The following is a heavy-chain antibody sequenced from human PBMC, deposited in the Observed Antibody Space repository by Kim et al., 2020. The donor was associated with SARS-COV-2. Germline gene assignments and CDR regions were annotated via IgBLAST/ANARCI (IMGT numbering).Heavy chain of an antibody. CDR2: ISGSGGST. Sequence: WGSLRLSCAASGFTFSSYAWSWVRQAPGKGLEWVSAISGSGGSTSYADSLMGRLTISRDNSQNTLYLQMHSLIVEDTAIYYCATAAAIYNWFDPWGQGTL. CDR3: ATAAAIYNWFDP. J-gene: IGHJ5*02. D-gene: IGHD6-13*01. CDR1: GFTFSSYA. V-gene: IGHV3-23*01.